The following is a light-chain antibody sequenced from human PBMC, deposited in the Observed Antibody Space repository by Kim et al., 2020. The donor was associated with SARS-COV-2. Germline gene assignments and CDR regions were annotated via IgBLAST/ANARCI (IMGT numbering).Light chain of an antibody. CDR2: RAS. CDR1: QSIGTL. V-gene: IGKV3-15*01. J-gene: IGKJ4*01. Sequence: VSTGEGAPLSCGASQSIGTLLAWYQQKPGQAPRLLIYRASNRATGIPVRFSGSGSGTEFTLTISSLQSEDFEGYYCQQYHNWPITFGGGTKVDIK. CDR3: QQYHNWPIT.